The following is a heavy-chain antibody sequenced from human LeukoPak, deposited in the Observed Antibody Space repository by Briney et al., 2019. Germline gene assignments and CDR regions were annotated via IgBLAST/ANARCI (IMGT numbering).Heavy chain of an antibody. V-gene: IGHV3-74*01. CDR1: GFTFSSYW. CDR3: ARDPRYCSGGSCYAD. J-gene: IGHJ4*02. D-gene: IGHD2-15*01. Sequence: GVSLRLSCAASGFTFSSYWMHWVRQAPGQGLVWFSRINTDGSSTSYADSVKGRFTISRDNAKNTLYLQMNSLRAEDTAVYYCARDPRYCSGGSCYADWGQGTLVTVSS. CDR2: INTDGSST.